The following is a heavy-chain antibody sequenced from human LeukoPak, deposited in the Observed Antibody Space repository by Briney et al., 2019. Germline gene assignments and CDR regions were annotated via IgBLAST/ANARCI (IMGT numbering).Heavy chain of an antibody. D-gene: IGHD6-13*01. V-gene: IGHV1-18*01. Sequence: AASVKVSCKASGYTFTSYGISWVRQAPGQGLEWMGWISAYNGNTNYAQKLQGRVTMTTDTSTSTAYMELRSLRSDDTAVYYCARLLVGSWPNYYFDYWGQGTLVTVSS. CDR3: ARLLVGSWPNYYFDY. CDR2: ISAYNGNT. J-gene: IGHJ4*02. CDR1: GYTFTSYG.